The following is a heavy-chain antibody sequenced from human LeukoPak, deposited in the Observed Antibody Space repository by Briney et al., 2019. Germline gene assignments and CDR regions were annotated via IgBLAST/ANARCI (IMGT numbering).Heavy chain of an antibody. V-gene: IGHV1-2*02. CDR3: ARVKERTKATIPDYFQD. D-gene: IGHD5-12*01. CDR2: INPDSGGT. J-gene: IGHJ1*01. CDR1: GYTFTGYY. Sequence: ASVKVSCKASGYTFTGYYMHWVRQAPGQGLEWMGWINPDSGGTNYGKNFQGRVIMTRDTSISIVYMEVNRLRSDDTAVYYCARVKERTKATIPDYFQDWGQGTLVTVSS.